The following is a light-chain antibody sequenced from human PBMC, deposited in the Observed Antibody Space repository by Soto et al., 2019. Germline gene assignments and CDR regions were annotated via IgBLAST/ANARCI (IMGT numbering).Light chain of an antibody. J-gene: IGLJ3*02. CDR2: SDN. V-gene: IGLV1-44*01. Sequence: QAVVTQPPSASGTPGQRVTFSCSGSSSNIGTNAVNWYQQFPGTAPKLLMHSDNQRPSGVPDRFSGSKSGTSASLAISGLQSEDEADYYCATWDDSLDGPVFGGGTKLTVL. CDR3: ATWDDSLDGPV. CDR1: SSNIGTNA.